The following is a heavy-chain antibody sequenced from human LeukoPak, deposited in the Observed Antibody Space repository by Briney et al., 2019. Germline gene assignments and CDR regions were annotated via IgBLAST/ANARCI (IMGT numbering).Heavy chain of an antibody. J-gene: IGHJ4*02. CDR1: GYSFTNYD. CDR2: IIPIFGTA. V-gene: IGHV1-69*13. CDR3: AREWGLGSSSWYDY. D-gene: IGHD6-13*01. Sequence: SVKVCCKASGYSFTNYDINWVRQATGQGLEWMGGIIPIFGTANYAQKFQGRVTITADESTSTAYMELSSLRSEDTAVYYCAREWGLGSSSWYDYWGQGTLVTVSS.